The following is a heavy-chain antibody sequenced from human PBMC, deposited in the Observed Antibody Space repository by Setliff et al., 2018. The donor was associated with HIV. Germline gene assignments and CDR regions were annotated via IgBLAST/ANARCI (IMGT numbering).Heavy chain of an antibody. D-gene: IGHD7-27*01. V-gene: IGHV1-69-2*01. CDR1: GYTFSDFY. Sequence: GASVKVSCKASGYTFSDFYIHWVQQAPGKGLEWMGRLDPESGEVIYGENFQGRVTISADTSINTTYMELPSLTSEDTAVYYCATGTGKYSVDAFDVWGLGTVVTVSS. CDR2: LDPESGEV. CDR3: ATGTGKYSVDAFDV. J-gene: IGHJ3*01.